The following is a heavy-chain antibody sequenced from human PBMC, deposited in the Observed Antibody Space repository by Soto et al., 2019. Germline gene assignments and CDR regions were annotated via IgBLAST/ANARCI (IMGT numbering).Heavy chain of an antibody. CDR3: ALGGYNYGRPFDF. CDR2: IYYSGN. Sequence: ESLSLTCNVSGGSISNFHLSWIRQPPGKGLEWIGYIYYSGNYYNPSLTSRVSMSLDKSKNQFSLHLKSVTAADTALYFCALGGYNYGRPFDFWGQGTRVTVSS. D-gene: IGHD5-18*01. J-gene: IGHJ4*02. V-gene: IGHV4-59*01. CDR1: GGSISNFH.